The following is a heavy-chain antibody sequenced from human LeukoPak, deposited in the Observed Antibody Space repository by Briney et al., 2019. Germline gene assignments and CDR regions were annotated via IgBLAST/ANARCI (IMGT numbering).Heavy chain of an antibody. CDR2: IYPGDSGT. J-gene: IGHJ4*02. V-gene: IGHV5-51*01. CDR3: ARQADGDKPRDY. CDR1: GYSFTNYW. Sequence: GESLKISGKGSGYSFTNYWIGWVRQMLGKGLEWMGIIYPGDSGTRYSPSFQGQVTISADKSISTAYLQWSSLKASDTAIYYCARQADGDKPRDYWGQGTLVTVSS. D-gene: IGHD5-24*01.